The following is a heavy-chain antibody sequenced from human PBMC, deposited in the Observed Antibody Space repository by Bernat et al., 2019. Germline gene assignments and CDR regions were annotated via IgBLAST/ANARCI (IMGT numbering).Heavy chain of an antibody. CDR1: GFSLSTSGVG. D-gene: IGHD2-15*01. CDR3: ARRLGSWAGFDY. V-gene: IGHV2-5*02. Sequence: QITLKESGPTLVKPTQTLTLTCTFSGFSLSTSGVGVGWTRQPPGKALEWLAHIYWDDDKRYSPSLKSRLTITNDTSKNQVVLTMTNMDPVGAATYCCARRLGSWAGFDYWGQGTLVTVSS. J-gene: IGHJ4*02. CDR2: IYWDDDK.